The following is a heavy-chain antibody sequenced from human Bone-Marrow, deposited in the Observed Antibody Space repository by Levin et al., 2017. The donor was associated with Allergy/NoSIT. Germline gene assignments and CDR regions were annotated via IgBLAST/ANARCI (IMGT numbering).Heavy chain of an antibody. V-gene: IGHV4-59*01. Sequence: ASETLSLTCTVSGGSISSYYWSWIRQPPGKGLEWIGYIYYSGSTNYNPSLKSRVTISVDTSKNQFSLKLSSVTAADTAVYYCARDLGRSSWYAGWFDPWGQGTLVTVSS. CDR2: IYYSGST. J-gene: IGHJ5*02. CDR1: GGSISSYY. CDR3: ARDLGRSSWYAGWFDP. D-gene: IGHD6-13*01.